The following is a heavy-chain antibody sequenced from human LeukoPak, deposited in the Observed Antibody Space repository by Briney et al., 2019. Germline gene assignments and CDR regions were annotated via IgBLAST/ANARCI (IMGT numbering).Heavy chain of an antibody. V-gene: IGHV1-69*05. D-gene: IGHD3-10*01. CDR1: GDTFNKYA. CDR2: IIPVYRTA. J-gene: IGHJ4*02. Sequence: ASVKVSCKASGDTFNKYAVSWVRQAPGQGLEWMGGIIPVYRTAAYAQKFQGRVTITTDEFTSTGYMEMTSLRPEDTAIYYCASAAERELLNRPHFDHWGQGTLVSVSS. CDR3: ASAAERELLNRPHFDH.